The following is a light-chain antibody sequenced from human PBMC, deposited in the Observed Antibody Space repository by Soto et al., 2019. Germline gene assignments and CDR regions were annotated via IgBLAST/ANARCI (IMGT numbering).Light chain of an antibody. J-gene: IGLJ3*02. CDR3: SSYTSSSTPWV. Sequence: QSVLTQPASVSGSPGQSIIISCTGTSSDVGASNFVSWYQQHPGKAPKLMIYEVSNRPSGVSNRFSGSKSGNTASLTISGLQAEDEADYYCSSYTSSSTPWVFGGGTKVTVL. CDR1: SSDVGASNF. CDR2: EVS. V-gene: IGLV2-14*01.